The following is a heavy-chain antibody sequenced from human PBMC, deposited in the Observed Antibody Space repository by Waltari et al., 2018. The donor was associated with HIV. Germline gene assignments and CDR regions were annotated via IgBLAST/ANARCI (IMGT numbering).Heavy chain of an antibody. Sequence: QVQLQQWGAGLLKPSETLSLTCAVYGGSFSGYSWSWIPQPPGKGLAWIGEINHSGSTNYNPSLKSRVTISVDTSKNQFSLKLSSVTAADTAVYYCARIDSSGWFWGGTNYWGQGTLVTVSS. V-gene: IGHV4-34*01. J-gene: IGHJ4*02. D-gene: IGHD6-19*01. CDR1: GGSFSGYS. CDR3: ARIDSSGWFWGGTNY. CDR2: INHSGST.